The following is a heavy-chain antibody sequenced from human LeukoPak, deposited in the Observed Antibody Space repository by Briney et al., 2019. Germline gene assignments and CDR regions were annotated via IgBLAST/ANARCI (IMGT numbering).Heavy chain of an antibody. CDR1: GFTFSNYA. V-gene: IGHV3-23*01. CDR3: AKHSGSYFIYYFDY. D-gene: IGHD1-26*01. CDR2: ISGSGGDT. Sequence: GGSLRLSCAASGFTFSNYAMSWVRQAPGKGLEWVSGISGSGGDTYYADSVKGRFTISRDNSKNTLYLQMNSLRAEDTAVYYCAKHSGSYFIYYFDYWGQGTLVTVSS. J-gene: IGHJ4*02.